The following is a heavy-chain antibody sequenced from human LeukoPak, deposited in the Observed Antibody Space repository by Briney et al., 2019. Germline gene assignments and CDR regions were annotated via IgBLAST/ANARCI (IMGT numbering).Heavy chain of an antibody. D-gene: IGHD6-6*01. CDR3: ARSYSSSSQNWFDP. J-gene: IGHJ5*02. Sequence: ASVKVSCKASGYTFTSYAMNWVRQAPGQGLEWMGWINTNTGNPTYAQGFTGRFVFPLDTSVSTAYLQISSLKAEDTAVYYCARSYSSSSQNWFDPWGQGTLVTVSS. CDR1: GYTFTSYA. CDR2: INTNTGNP. V-gene: IGHV7-4-1*02.